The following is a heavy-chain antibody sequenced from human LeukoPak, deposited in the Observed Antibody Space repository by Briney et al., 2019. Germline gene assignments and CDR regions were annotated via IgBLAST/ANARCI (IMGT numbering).Heavy chain of an antibody. V-gene: IGHV1-18*01. CDR2: ISAYNGNT. J-gene: IGHJ5*02. Sequence: ASVKVSCKASGYTFTSYGISWVRQAPGQGLEWMGWISAYNGNTNYAQKLQGRVTMTTDTSTSTAYMELRSLRSDDTAVYYCARVRYSYGYWDPAEYNWFDPWGQGTLVTVSS. CDR3: ARVRYSYGYWDPAEYNWFDP. CDR1: GYTFTSYG. D-gene: IGHD5-18*01.